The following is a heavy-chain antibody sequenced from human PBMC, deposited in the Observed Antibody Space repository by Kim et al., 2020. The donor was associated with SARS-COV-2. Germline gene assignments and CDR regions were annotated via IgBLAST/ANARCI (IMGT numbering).Heavy chain of an antibody. D-gene: IGHD2-2*01. V-gene: IGHV3-30*01. J-gene: IGHJ4*02. Sequence: ADSMKGRFTISRDNAKNTLSMQMNSLRPEDTALYYCATLPDVVPTSITDYWGQGALVPVSS. CDR3: ATLPDVVPTSITDY.